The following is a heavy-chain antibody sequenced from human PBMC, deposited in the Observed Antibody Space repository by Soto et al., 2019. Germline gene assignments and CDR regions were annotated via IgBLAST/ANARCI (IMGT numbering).Heavy chain of an antibody. J-gene: IGHJ5*02. CDR2: GYYSGTA. CDR1: GGSISTYY. V-gene: IGHV4-59*08. CDR3: ARQEYNDGHRWLGP. Sequence: SETLSPPCTLSGGSISTYYWTWIRQFPGKALEWIGYGYYSGTARSNPSLKRRVTISIDASKKQFSLKLRSVTAADTAVYYCARQEYNDGHRWLGPWGQGTLVTVSS. D-gene: IGHD5-18*01.